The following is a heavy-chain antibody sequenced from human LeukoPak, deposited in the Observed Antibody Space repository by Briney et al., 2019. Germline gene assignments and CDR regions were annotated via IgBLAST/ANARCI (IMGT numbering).Heavy chain of an antibody. CDR1: GGSISSYY. CDR2: IYYSGST. Sequence: SETLSLTCTVSGGSISSYYWSWIRQPPGKGLEWIGYIYYSGSTYYNPSLKSRVTISVDRSKNQFSLKLSSVTAADTAVYYCAGDEKYYDSIGWFDPWGQGTLVTVSS. D-gene: IGHD3-22*01. CDR3: AGDEKYYDSIGWFDP. J-gene: IGHJ5*02. V-gene: IGHV4-59*12.